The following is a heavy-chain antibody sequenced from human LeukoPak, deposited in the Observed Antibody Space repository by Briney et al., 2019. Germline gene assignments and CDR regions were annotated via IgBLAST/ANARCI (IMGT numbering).Heavy chain of an antibody. CDR1: GYTFTGYY. CDR3: ARARPLVVVKDYYYYGMDV. Sequence: ASVKVSCKASGYTFTGYYIHWVRQAPGRGLEWMGRINPNNGGTNYAQKFQGRVTMTRDMSMSTAYMELSSLRSEDTAVYYCARARPLVVVKDYYYYGMDVWGQGTTVTVSS. CDR2: INPNNGGT. D-gene: IGHD3-22*01. J-gene: IGHJ6*02. V-gene: IGHV1-2*06.